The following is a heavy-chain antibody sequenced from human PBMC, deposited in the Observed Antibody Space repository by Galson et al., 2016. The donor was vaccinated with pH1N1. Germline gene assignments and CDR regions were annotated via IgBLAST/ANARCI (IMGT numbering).Heavy chain of an antibody. CDR3: ARDGGDYGGAGQYKYFDT. V-gene: IGHV4-4*02. J-gene: IGHJ5*02. CDR2: IYQTETT. CDR1: GGSIRSSNW. Sequence: ETLSLTCAVSGGSIRSSNWWSWVRQPPGKGLEWIGEIYQTETTKYNPSLKSRVTISLDKSKNHFSLNLASVTAADTAVYYCARDGGDYGGAGQYKYFDTWGQGTLVTVSS. D-gene: IGHD4-23*01.